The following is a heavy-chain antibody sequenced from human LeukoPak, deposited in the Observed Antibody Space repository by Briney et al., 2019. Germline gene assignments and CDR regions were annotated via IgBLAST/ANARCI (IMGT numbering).Heavy chain of an antibody. Sequence: GGSLRLSCAASGFTFEDYAMHWVRQVPGKGLEWISLISWDGGDTYYADSVKGRFIISRDNAKSTLYLQMNSLRVEDTAVYYCARDRPPRGGYSSPYYFFYMDVWGKGTTVAVSS. CDR3: ARDRPPRGGYSSPYYFFYMDV. V-gene: IGHV3-43D*03. D-gene: IGHD5-24*01. J-gene: IGHJ6*03. CDR2: ISWDGGDT. CDR1: GFTFEDYA.